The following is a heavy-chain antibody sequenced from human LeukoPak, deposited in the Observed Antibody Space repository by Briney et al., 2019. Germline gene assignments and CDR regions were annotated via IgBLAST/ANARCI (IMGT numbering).Heavy chain of an antibody. CDR1: GYIFTGYY. Sequence: AAVKESCKASGYIFTGYYIHWVRQPPGQGLEWMGWINPNRGGTNYAQKFQGRVTMTRVTSISTAYMELSRLRSDDTAVYYCARDSGGWELLKKNYYFDFWGQGTLVTLSS. V-gene: IGHV1-2*02. CDR3: ARDSGGWELLKKNYYFDF. CDR2: INPNRGGT. J-gene: IGHJ4*02. D-gene: IGHD1-26*01.